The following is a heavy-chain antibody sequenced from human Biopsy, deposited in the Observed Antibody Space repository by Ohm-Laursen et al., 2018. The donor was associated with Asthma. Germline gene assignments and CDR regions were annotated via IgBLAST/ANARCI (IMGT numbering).Heavy chain of an antibody. Sequence: SVRVSCKASGGTFSRYAISWVRQAPGQGLEWMGGIIPISLTPSYARRFRGRVTISADEYTRTAYMELSSLRSEDTAVYYCARDPSYFDPSVEGWHLWGQGTMVTVSS. V-gene: IGHV1-69*13. J-gene: IGHJ3*01. CDR3: ARDPSYFDPSVEGWHL. CDR2: IIPISLTP. D-gene: IGHD3-22*01. CDR1: GGTFSRYA.